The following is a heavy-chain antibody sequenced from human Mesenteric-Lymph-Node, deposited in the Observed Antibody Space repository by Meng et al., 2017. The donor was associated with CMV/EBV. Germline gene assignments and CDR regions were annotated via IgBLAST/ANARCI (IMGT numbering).Heavy chain of an antibody. Sequence: GESLKISCAASGFTFSSYWMSWVRQAPGKGLEWVANIKQDGSEKYYVDPVKGRFTISRDNAKNSLYLQMNSLRAEDTAVYYCARDVMAAAGTLTYYYYYYGMDVWGQGTTVTVSS. J-gene: IGHJ6*02. CDR1: GFTFSSYW. D-gene: IGHD6-13*01. CDR2: IKQDGSEK. V-gene: IGHV3-7*01. CDR3: ARDVMAAAGTLTYYYYYYGMDV.